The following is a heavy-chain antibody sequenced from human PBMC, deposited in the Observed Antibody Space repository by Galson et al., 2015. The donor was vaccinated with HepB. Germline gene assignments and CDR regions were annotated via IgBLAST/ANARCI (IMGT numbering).Heavy chain of an antibody. CDR3: ARVGGFSGYDLEGYFDY. V-gene: IGHV1-18*01. Sequence: SVKVSCKASGYTFTSYGISWVRQAPGQGLEWMGWISAYNGNTNYAQKLQGRVTMTTDTSTSTAYMELRSLRSDDTAVYYCARVGGFSGYDLEGYFDYWGQGTLVTVSS. J-gene: IGHJ4*02. CDR1: GYTFTSYG. D-gene: IGHD5-12*01. CDR2: ISAYNGNT.